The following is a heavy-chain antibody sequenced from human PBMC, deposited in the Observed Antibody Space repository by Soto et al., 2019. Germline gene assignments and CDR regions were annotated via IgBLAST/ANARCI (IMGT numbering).Heavy chain of an antibody. J-gene: IGHJ4*02. V-gene: IGHV3-23*01. D-gene: IGHD2-15*01. CDR3: AKRRGAGGHFDY. CDR1: GFTFSSYA. CDR2: VSIGGST. Sequence: DVQLLESGGGLVQPGGSLRLSCAASGFTFSSYAMGWVRQGPGKGLEWVAVVSIGGSTHYADSVRGRLTISRDNSKNTLSLQINSLTAEDTAVYFCAKRRGAGGHFDYWGQGALVTVSS.